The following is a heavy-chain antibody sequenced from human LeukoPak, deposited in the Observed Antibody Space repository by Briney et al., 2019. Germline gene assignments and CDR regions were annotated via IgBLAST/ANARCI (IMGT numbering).Heavy chain of an antibody. Sequence: ASVKVSCKASGYTFTGYYMHWVRQAPGQGREWMGWINPNSGGTNYAQKFQGRVTMTRDTSISTAYMELSRLRSDDTAVYYCARGGEYCSNGVCWTYYYMDVWGKGTTVTVSS. CDR2: INPNSGGT. J-gene: IGHJ6*03. CDR1: GYTFTGYY. D-gene: IGHD2-8*01. V-gene: IGHV1-2*02. CDR3: ARGGEYCSNGVCWTYYYMDV.